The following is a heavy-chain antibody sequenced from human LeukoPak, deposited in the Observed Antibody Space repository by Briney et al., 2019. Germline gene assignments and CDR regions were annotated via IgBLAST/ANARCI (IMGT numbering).Heavy chain of an antibody. CDR1: GYTLTELS. CDR2: FDPEDGET. J-gene: IGHJ2*01. V-gene: IGHV1-24*01. Sequence: ASVKVSCKVSGYTLTELSMHWVRQAPGKGLEWMGGFDPEDGETIYAQKFQGRVTMTENTSTDTAYMELSSLRSEDTAVYYCATRSGYSSYDYGNWYFDLWGRGTLVTVSS. D-gene: IGHD5-12*01. CDR3: ATRSGYSSYDYGNWYFDL.